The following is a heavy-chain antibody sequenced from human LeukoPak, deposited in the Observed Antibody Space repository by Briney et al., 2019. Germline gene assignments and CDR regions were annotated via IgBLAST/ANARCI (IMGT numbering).Heavy chain of an antibody. D-gene: IGHD4-23*01. Sequence: ASETLSLTCTVSGGSISGYYWSWIRQPPGKGLEWIGYIYYSGSTNYNPSLKSRVTISVDTSKNQFSLKLSSVTAADTAVYYCARAGGNSGFDYWGQGTLVTVSS. CDR3: ARAGGNSGFDY. CDR2: IYYSGST. V-gene: IGHV4-59*01. CDR1: GGSISGYY. J-gene: IGHJ4*02.